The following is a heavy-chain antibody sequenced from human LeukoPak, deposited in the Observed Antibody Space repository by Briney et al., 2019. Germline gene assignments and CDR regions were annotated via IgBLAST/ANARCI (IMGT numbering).Heavy chain of an antibody. Sequence: ASVKVSCKASGYTFTSYAMNWVRQAPGQGLEWMGWINTNTGNPTYAQGFTGRFVFSLDTSVSTAYLQISSLKAEDTAVYYRARDGGITMVRGVIMLNYYGMDVWGQGTTVTVSS. CDR1: GYTFTSYA. CDR2: INTNTGNP. CDR3: ARDGGITMVRGVIMLNYYGMDV. V-gene: IGHV7-4-1*02. J-gene: IGHJ6*02. D-gene: IGHD3-10*01.